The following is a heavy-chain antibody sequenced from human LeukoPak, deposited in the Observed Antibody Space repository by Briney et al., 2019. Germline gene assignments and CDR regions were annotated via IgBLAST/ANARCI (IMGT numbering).Heavy chain of an antibody. CDR1: GGSISSYY. J-gene: IGHJ3*02. CDR3: ARDDYGGNSDDASDI. V-gene: IGHV4-59*01. CDR2: IYYSGST. D-gene: IGHD4-23*01. Sequence: SETLSLTCTVSGGSISSYYWSWIRQPPGKGLEWIGYIYYSGSTNYNPSLKSRVTISVDTSKNQFSLKLSSVTAADTAVYYCARDDYGGNSDDASDIWGQGTMVTVSS.